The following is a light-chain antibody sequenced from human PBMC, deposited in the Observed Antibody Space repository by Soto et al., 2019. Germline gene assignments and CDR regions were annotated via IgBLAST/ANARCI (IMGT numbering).Light chain of an antibody. Sequence: QSALTQPPSASGSPGQSVTISCTGTSSDVGGYKYVSWYQQHPGKAPKLMILEVNKRTTGVPDRFSGSKSGNTASLTVSGLQAEDEADYYCRSYAGINNLGVFGSGTKVTVL. CDR1: SSDVGGYKY. J-gene: IGLJ1*01. CDR3: RSYAGINNLGV. V-gene: IGLV2-8*01. CDR2: EVN.